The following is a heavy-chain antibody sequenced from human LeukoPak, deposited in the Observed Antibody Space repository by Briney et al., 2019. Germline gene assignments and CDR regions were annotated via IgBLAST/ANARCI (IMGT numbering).Heavy chain of an antibody. J-gene: IGHJ4*02. Sequence: SETLSLTCAVYGGSFSGYYWSWIRQPPGKGLEWIGYIYYSGSTNYNPSLKSRVTISVDTSKNQFSLKLSSVTAADTAVYYCARHYSVGVYYFDYWGQGTLVTVSS. D-gene: IGHD1-26*01. V-gene: IGHV4-59*08. CDR1: GGSFSGYY. CDR2: IYYSGST. CDR3: ARHYSVGVYYFDY.